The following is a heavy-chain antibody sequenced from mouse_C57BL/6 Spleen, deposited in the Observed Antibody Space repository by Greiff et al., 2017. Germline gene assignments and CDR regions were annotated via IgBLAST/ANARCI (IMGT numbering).Heavy chain of an antibody. D-gene: IGHD3-3*01. V-gene: IGHV5-4*01. Sequence: EVMLVESGGGLVKPGGSLKLSCAASGFTFSSYAMSWVRQTPEKRLEWVATISDGGSYTYYPDNVKGRFTISRDTAKNNLYLQMSHLKSEDTAMYYCARDPGPGAMDYWGQGTSVTVSS. CDR1: GFTFSSYA. J-gene: IGHJ4*01. CDR2: ISDGGSYT. CDR3: ARDPGPGAMDY.